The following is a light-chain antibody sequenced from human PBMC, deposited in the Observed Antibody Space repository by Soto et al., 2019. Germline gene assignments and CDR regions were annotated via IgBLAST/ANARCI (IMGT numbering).Light chain of an antibody. CDR1: SSNIGSNY. Sequence: QSVLTQPPSASGTPGQRVTISCSGSSSNIGSNYVYWYQQLPGTAPKLLIYRNNQRPSGVPDRFSGSKSGTSASLAISGLRSDDEADYYCAAWDDSLSGVVFGGGTKVIVL. CDR2: RNN. V-gene: IGLV1-47*01. J-gene: IGLJ2*01. CDR3: AAWDDSLSGVV.